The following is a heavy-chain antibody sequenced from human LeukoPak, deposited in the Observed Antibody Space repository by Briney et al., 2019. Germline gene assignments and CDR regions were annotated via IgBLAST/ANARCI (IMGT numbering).Heavy chain of an antibody. V-gene: IGHV1-69*13. CDR2: IIPIFGTP. J-gene: IGHJ4*02. CDR1: GGTFSSYG. CDR3: AKLGVGSYDGSCNTEY. Sequence: SVKVSCKASGGTFSSYGISWVRQAPGQGLEWMGGIIPIFGTPDYAQKFQGRVTISADESTSTAYMELSRLRSEDTAVYYCAKLGVGSYDGSCNTEYCGEGTLVSVSS. D-gene: IGHD3-22*01.